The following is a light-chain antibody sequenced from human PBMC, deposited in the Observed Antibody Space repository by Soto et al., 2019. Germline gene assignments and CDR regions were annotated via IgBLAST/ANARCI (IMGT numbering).Light chain of an antibody. CDR3: QQYNTYSFT. J-gene: IGKJ3*01. CDR2: KAS. V-gene: IGKV1-5*03. CDR1: QNINDW. Sequence: DIQMTQSPSTLSASVGDRVTITCRASQNINDWLAWYQQKPGKAPRLLIYKASTLESGVPSRFSGGGFGRAFTLTISSLQPDEFATYYCQQYNTYSFTFGPGAKVDI.